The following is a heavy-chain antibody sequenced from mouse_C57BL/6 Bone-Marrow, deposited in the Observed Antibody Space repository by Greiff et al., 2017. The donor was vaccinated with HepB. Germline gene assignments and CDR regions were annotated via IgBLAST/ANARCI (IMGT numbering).Heavy chain of an antibody. D-gene: IGHD1-1*01. CDR1: GFNIKDYY. J-gene: IGHJ2*01. CDR3: ARGRITTVVACNYFDY. Sequence: VQLQQSGAELVKPGASVKLSCTASGFNIKDYYMHWVKQRTEQGLEWIGRIDPEDGETKSAPKFQGKAPITADTSSNTAYLQLSSLTSEDTAVYYSARGRITTVVACNYFDYWGQGTTLTVSS. CDR2: IDPEDGET. V-gene: IGHV14-2*01.